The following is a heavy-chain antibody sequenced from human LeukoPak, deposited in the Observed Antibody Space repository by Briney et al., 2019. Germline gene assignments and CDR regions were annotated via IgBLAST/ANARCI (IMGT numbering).Heavy chain of an antibody. CDR1: GRSFHNFY. Sequence: PSETLSLTCTLSGRSFHNFYWRWIRHPPGRGREWIGYNHNKGRTNYSRFLKSRVTMSLDTSQKQFSLKIRSLTAADAAVYYCARHDYYYDSSTYHAAFDTWGQGTMVTVSS. J-gene: IGHJ3*02. V-gene: IGHV4-59*08. CDR3: ARHDYYYDSSTYHAAFDT. CDR2: NHNKGRT. D-gene: IGHD3-22*01.